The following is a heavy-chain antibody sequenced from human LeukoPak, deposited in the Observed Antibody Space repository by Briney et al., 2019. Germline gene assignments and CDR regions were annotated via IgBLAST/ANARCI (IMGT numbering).Heavy chain of an antibody. V-gene: IGHV4-34*01. J-gene: IGHJ5*02. Sequence: PSETLSLTCAVYGGSFSGYYWSWIRQPPGKGLEWIGEINHSGSTNYNPSLKSRVTISVDTSKNQFSLKLSSVTAADTAVYYCARGRGIAAAGGSFDPWGQGTLVNVAS. CDR2: INHSGST. CDR3: ARGRGIAAAGGSFDP. CDR1: GGSFSGYY. D-gene: IGHD6-13*01.